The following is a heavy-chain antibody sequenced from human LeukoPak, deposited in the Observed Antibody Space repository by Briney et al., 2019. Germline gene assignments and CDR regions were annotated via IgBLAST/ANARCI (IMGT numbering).Heavy chain of an antibody. V-gene: IGHV5-51*01. D-gene: IGHD2-8*01. Sequence: GESLKISCKGSGYTFSSYWIGWVRQMPGKGLEWIGIIYPDYSGTRYSPSFQGQVTSSADKSISTAYLQWSSLKASDTAMYYCARLAYCSNDVCYSNYYYSMDVWGKGTTVTVSS. CDR2: IYPDYSGT. J-gene: IGHJ6*03. CDR3: ARLAYCSNDVCYSNYYYSMDV. CDR1: GYTFSSYW.